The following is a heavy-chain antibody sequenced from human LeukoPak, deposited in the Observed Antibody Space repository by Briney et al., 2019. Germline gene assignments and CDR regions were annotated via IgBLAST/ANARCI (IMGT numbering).Heavy chain of an antibody. CDR2: SYYSGST. Sequence: PSETLSLTCTVSGGSISSSSYYWGWIRQPPGKGLEWLGSSYYSGSTYYNPSLKSRVTISVDTSKNQFTLKLSSVAAADTAVYYCARGGIAARLPDYWGQGTLVTVSS. D-gene: IGHD6-6*01. V-gene: IGHV4-39*01. CDR1: GGSISSSSYY. CDR3: ARGGIAARLPDY. J-gene: IGHJ4*02.